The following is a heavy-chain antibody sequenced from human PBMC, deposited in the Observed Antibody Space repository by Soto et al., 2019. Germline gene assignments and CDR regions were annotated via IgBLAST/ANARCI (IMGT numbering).Heavy chain of an antibody. D-gene: IGHD3-10*01. Sequence: QVQLVQSGGEVKKPGASVKVSCKASGYTFTNYGISWVRQAPGQGLEWMGWINVYNGNTKYAQKVQGRVTMTTDTSTSQAYMELRSLRSDDTAGYYCARGVGSGSYYNQYNWFDPWGQGTLVTVSS. CDR1: GYTFTNYG. CDR3: ARGVGSGSYYNQYNWFDP. J-gene: IGHJ5*02. CDR2: INVYNGNT. V-gene: IGHV1-18*01.